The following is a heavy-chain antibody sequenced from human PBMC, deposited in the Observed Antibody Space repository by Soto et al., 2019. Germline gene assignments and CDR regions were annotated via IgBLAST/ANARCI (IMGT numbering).Heavy chain of an antibody. CDR2: IVVGSGNT. CDR3: AAQPPTNYYDSSGYWYAFDI. Sequence: VSSTASRFTRTRSAVQWVRQARGQRLEWIGWIVVGSGNTNYAQKFQERVTITRDMSTSTAYMELSSLRSEDTAVYYCAAQPPTNYYDSSGYWYAFDIWGQGTMVTVSS. D-gene: IGHD3-22*01. CDR1: RFTRTRSA. J-gene: IGHJ3*02. V-gene: IGHV1-58*01.